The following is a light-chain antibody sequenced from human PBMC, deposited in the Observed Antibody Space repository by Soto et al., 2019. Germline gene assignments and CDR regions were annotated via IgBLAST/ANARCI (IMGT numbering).Light chain of an antibody. J-gene: IGLJ2*01. CDR1: SSDVGGYNY. CDR3: CSYAGSYTLVV. V-gene: IGLV2-11*01. CDR2: DVT. Sequence: QSALTQPRSVSGSPGQSVTISCTGTSSDVGGYNYVSWYQQHPGKAPKLMIYDVTERPSGVPYRFSGSKSGNTASLTISGLQAEDEADDYCCSYAGSYTLVVFGGGTKLTVL.